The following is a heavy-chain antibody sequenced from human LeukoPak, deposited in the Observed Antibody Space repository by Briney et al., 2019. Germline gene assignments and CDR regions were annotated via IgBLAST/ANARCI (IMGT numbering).Heavy chain of an antibody. V-gene: IGHV3-23*01. CDR3: ANRVYGSGSYSNFDY. Sequence: PGGSLRLSCAASGFTFSSYAMSWVRQAPGKGLEWVSAISGSGGSTYYADSVKGRFTISRDNSKNTLYLQMNSLRAEDTAVYYCANRVYGSGSYSNFDYWGQGTLVTVSS. CDR1: GFTFSSYA. J-gene: IGHJ4*02. CDR2: ISGSGGST. D-gene: IGHD3-10*01.